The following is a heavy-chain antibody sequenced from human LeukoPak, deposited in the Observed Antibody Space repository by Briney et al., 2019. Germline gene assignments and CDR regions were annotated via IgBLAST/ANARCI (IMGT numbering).Heavy chain of an antibody. V-gene: IGHV3-30*02. CDR2: IRYDGSNK. J-gene: IGHJ5*02. Sequence: EGSLRLSCAASGFTFSSYGMHWVRQAPGKGLEWVAFIRYDGSNKYYADSVKGRFTISRDNSKNTLYLQMNSLRAEDTAVYYCAKDKGFSCSSTSCLNWFDPWGQGTLVTVSS. CDR3: AKDKGFSCSSTSCLNWFDP. CDR1: GFTFSSYG. D-gene: IGHD2-2*01.